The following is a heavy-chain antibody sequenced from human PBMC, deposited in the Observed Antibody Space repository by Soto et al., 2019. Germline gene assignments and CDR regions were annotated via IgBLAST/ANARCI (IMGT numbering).Heavy chain of an antibody. Sequence: SETLSLTCDVSGASISSYYWSWIRQPPGKGLEWIGYIYYSGNTNYNPSLKGRVTMSVDTSKNQFSLNLTSVTAADTAVYFCARASYGSRNHYAPYYFYAMDVWGHGTTVTVSS. V-gene: IGHV4-59*01. CDR3: ARASYGSRNHYAPYYFYAMDV. J-gene: IGHJ6*02. CDR1: GASISSYY. D-gene: IGHD3-10*01. CDR2: IYYSGNT.